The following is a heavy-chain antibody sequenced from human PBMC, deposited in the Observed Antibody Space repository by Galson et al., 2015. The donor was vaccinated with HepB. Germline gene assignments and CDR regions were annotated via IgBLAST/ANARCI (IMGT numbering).Heavy chain of an antibody. J-gene: IGHJ4*02. D-gene: IGHD3-16*01. Sequence: SLRLSCAASGFTFSTYGMHWVRQAPGKGLEWVAFIRYDGSDKYYADSVKGRFTISRDDSKNALYLQMNSLRAEDTAVYYCAKDSPGNYVTSNHYFDYWGQGTLVTVSS. CDR3: AKDSPGNYVTSNHYFDY. V-gene: IGHV3-30*02. CDR2: IRYDGSDK. CDR1: GFTFSTYG.